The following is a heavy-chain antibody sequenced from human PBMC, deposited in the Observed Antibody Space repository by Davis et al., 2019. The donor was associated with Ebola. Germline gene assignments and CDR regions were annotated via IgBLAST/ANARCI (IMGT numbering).Heavy chain of an antibody. CDR1: TFTFSTYS. Sequence: GGSLRLSCAASTFTFSTYSMNWVRQAPGKGLEWLSYISTGSSTIYYADSVKGRFTISRDNAKNSLYLQMNSLRAEDTAVYYCARVLRYFDWLFQGAFDIWGQGTMVTVSS. CDR3: ARVLRYFDWLFQGAFDI. V-gene: IGHV3-48*04. J-gene: IGHJ3*02. CDR2: ISTGSSTI. D-gene: IGHD3-9*01.